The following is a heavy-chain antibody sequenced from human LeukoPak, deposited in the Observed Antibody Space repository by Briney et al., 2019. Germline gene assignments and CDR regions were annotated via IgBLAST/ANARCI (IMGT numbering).Heavy chain of an antibody. V-gene: IGHV1-69*13. D-gene: IGHD3-9*01. CDR1: GGTFSSYA. J-gene: IGHJ6*02. CDR2: IIPIFGTA. Sequence: ASVKVSCKASGGTFSSYAISWVRQAPGQGLEWMGGIIPIFGTANYAQKFQGRVTITADESTSTAYMELSSLRSEDTAVYYCARDLGITIDYYYGMDVWGQGTTVTVSS. CDR3: ARDLGITIDYYYGMDV.